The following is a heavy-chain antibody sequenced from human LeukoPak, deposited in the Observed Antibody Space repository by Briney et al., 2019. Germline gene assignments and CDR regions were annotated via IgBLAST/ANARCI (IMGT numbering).Heavy chain of an antibody. Sequence: ASVKVSCKASGYTFTSYGISWVRQAPGQGLEWMGWISAYNGNTNYAQKLQGRVTMTTDTSTSTAYMELRSLRSDDTAVYYCARDLMSGSYLGAFDIWGQGTMVTVSS. CDR3: ARDLMSGSYLGAFDI. D-gene: IGHD1-26*01. V-gene: IGHV1-18*01. J-gene: IGHJ3*02. CDR1: GYTFTSYG. CDR2: ISAYNGNT.